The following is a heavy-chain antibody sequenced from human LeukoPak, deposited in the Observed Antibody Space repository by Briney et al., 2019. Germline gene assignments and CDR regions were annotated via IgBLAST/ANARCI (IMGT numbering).Heavy chain of an antibody. D-gene: IGHD5-18*01. J-gene: IGHJ4*02. Sequence: SETLSLTCAVYGESFSGYYWSWIRQPPGKGLEWIGEINHSGSTNYNPSLKGRVTISVDTSKNQFSLKLSSVTAADTAVYYCARGNSYGPDYWGQGTLVTVSS. CDR1: GESFSGYY. V-gene: IGHV4-34*01. CDR2: INHSGST. CDR3: ARGNSYGPDY.